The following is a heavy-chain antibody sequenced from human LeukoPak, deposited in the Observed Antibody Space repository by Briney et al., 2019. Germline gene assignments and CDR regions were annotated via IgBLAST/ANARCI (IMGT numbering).Heavy chain of an antibody. J-gene: IGHJ6*04. Sequence: PGGSLRLSCAAYEFSVGSNYMTWVRQAPGLGLEWVSLIYSGGSTYYADSVKGRFTISRDNAKNSLYLQMNSLRAEDTAVYYCAELGITMIGGVWGKGATVTISS. D-gene: IGHD3-10*02. CDR3: AELGITMIGGV. V-gene: IGHV3-66*01. CDR1: EFSVGSNY. CDR2: IYSGGST.